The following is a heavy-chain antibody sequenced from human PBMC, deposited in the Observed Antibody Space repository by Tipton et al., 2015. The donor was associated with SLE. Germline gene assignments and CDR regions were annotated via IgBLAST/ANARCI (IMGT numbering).Heavy chain of an antibody. CDR1: GFTFSSYS. Sequence: SLRLSCAASGFTFSSYSMNWVRQAPGKGLEWVSSISSDSYYIYYADSVKGLFTISRDNAKNSLYLQMNSLRAEDTAVYYCARDDIAADDMDGRGQGTTVTLSS. V-gene: IGHV3-21*03. CDR2: ISSDSYYI. D-gene: IGHD6-6*01. CDR3: ARDDIAADDMDG. J-gene: IGHJ6*02.